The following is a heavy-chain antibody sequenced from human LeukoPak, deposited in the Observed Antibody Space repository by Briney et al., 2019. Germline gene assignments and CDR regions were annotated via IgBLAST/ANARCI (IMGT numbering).Heavy chain of an antibody. CDR2: IYYSGST. V-gene: IGHV4-39*01. CDR3: ASRYDYSNYIDY. CDR1: GDSISNNNYY. Sequence: SETLSLTCSVSGDSISNNNYYWGWIRQPPGKGLEWIGSIYYSGSTYYSPSLKSRVTISVDTSKNQFPLKLTSVTAADTAVYYCASRYDYSNYIDYWGQGTLVTVSS. D-gene: IGHD4-11*01. J-gene: IGHJ4*02.